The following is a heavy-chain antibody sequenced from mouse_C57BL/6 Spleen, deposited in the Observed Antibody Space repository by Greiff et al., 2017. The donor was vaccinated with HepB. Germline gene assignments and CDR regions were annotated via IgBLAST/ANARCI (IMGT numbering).Heavy chain of an antibody. CDR1: GFTFTDYY. D-gene: IGHD2-5*01. CDR2: IRNKANGYTT. V-gene: IGHV7-3*01. J-gene: IGHJ4*01. Sequence: EVKLMESGGGLVQPGGSLSLSCAASGFTFTDYYMSWVRQPPGKALEWLGFIRNKANGYTTEYSASVKGRFTISRDNSQSILYLQMNALRAEDSATYYCAGSGIYSNYVAYAMDYWGQGTSVTVSS. CDR3: AGSGIYSNYVAYAMDY.